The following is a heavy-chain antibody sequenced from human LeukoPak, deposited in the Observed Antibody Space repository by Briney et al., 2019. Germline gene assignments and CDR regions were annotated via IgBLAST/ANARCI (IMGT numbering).Heavy chain of an antibody. J-gene: IGHJ6*02. CDR3: ARGGYGDYGMDV. Sequence: GGSLRLSCAASGFTFSSYSMNWVRQAPGKGLEWVSSISSSSSYIYYADSVKGQFTISRDNAKNSLYLQMNSLRAEDTGVYYCARGGYGDYGMDVWGQGTTVTVSS. CDR1: GFTFSSYS. V-gene: IGHV3-21*01. D-gene: IGHD4-17*01. CDR2: ISSSSSYI.